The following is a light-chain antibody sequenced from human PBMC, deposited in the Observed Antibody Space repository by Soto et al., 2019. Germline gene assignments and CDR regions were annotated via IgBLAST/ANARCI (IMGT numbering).Light chain of an antibody. CDR1: QSISNY. CDR3: QQSYSTPWT. CDR2: AAS. V-gene: IGKV1-39*01. J-gene: IGKJ1*01. Sequence: DIQMTQSPSSLSASVGDRVTITCRASQSISNYLNWYQQKPGKAPKLLIYAASSLQSGVPSRFSGSGSATDVTLTISSLQPVDFATYYCQQSYSTPWTFGLGTKVEIK.